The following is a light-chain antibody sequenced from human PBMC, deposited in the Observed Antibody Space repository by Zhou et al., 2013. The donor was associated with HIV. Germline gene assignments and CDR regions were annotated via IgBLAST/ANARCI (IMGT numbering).Light chain of an antibody. CDR3: QQYNNWPPLT. CDR1: QSVGNN. CDR2: GAS. V-gene: IGKV3-15*01. Sequence: EILMTQSPATLSVSPGERATLSCRASQSVGNNLAWYQQRPGQAPRLLIHGASTRAAGIPARFSGSGSGTEFTLTISSMQSEDFAVYYCQQYNNWPPLTFGGGTKVEV. J-gene: IGKJ4*01.